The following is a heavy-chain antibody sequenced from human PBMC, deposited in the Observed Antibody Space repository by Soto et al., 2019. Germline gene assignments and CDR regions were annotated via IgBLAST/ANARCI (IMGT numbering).Heavy chain of an antibody. CDR3: ARRTVNIRTFYSGLKTHCFDY. CDR1: GDSMSSSDYY. D-gene: IGHD6-19*01. J-gene: IGHJ4*02. V-gene: IGHV4-39*01. Sequence: QLQLHESGPGLVKPSETLSLTCAVSGDSMSSSDYYWGWIRQPPGKGLEWIGSIYYSGSTYYNTSLQSRVSISVDTSKHQFSLKLKSVTAADTAIYYCARRTVNIRTFYSGLKTHCFDYWGQGAPVTVSS. CDR2: IYYSGST.